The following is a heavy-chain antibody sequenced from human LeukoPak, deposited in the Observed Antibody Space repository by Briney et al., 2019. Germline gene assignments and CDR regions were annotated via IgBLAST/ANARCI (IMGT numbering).Heavy chain of an antibody. D-gene: IGHD2-2*01. J-gene: IGHJ5*02. CDR2: INHSGST. CDR1: GGSFSGYY. V-gene: IGHV4-34*01. CDR3: ARGPYCSRTRCTESWFDP. Sequence: SETLSLTCAVYGGSFSGYYWSWIRQPPGKGLEWIGEINHSGSTNYNPSLKSRVTISLDTSKNQFFLKLSSVTASNTALFFCARGPYCSRTRCTESWFDPWGQGTLVSVSS.